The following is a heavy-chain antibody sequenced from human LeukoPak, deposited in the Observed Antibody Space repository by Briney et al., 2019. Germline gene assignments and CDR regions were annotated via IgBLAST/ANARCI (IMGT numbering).Heavy chain of an antibody. CDR3: VRDLILVDTPGDDFDY. D-gene: IGHD4-23*01. CDR1: GFTFSNYW. J-gene: IGHJ4*02. CDR2: INVAGSVK. Sequence: PGGSLRLSCAASGFTFSNYWMHWVRKVPGKGLVWVSRINVAGSVKSYADSVKGRFTISRDNAKNTVSLQMNSLRAEDTAVYYCVRDLILVDTPGDDFDYWGQGALVTVSS. V-gene: IGHV3-74*01.